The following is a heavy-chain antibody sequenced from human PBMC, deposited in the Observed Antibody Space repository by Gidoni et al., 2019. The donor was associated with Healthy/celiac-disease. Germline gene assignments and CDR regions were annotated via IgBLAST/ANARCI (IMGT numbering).Heavy chain of an antibody. V-gene: IGHV3-64*07. Sequence: EVQLVESGGGVVQPGGSLRLSWGASGCTFSSYAMHWVRQRPGKGLEYVSAISSNGVSTDYADSVKGRFTISRYNSKNTLYLQMGSLRAEDMALYYCARDRLNVRFLEWSDAFDIWGQVTMVTVSS. J-gene: IGHJ3*02. CDR3: ARDRLNVRFLEWSDAFDI. D-gene: IGHD3-3*01. CDR1: GCTFSSYA. CDR2: ISSNGVST.